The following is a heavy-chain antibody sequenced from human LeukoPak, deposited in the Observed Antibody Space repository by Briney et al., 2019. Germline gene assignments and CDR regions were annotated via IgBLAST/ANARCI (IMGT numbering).Heavy chain of an antibody. CDR2: IYYSGST. CDR1: GGSISSYY. V-gene: IGHV4-59*08. J-gene: IGHJ4*02. D-gene: IGHD6-19*01. Sequence: SETLSLTCTVSGGSISSYYWSWIRQPPGKGLEWIGYIYYSGSTNYNPSLKSRVTISVDTSKNQFSLKLSSVTAADTAVYYCARQWEDSSGWQRPYYFDYWGQGTLVTVSS. CDR3: ARQWEDSSGWQRPYYFDY.